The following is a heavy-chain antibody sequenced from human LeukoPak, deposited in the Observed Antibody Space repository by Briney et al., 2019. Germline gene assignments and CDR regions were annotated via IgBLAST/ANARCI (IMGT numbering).Heavy chain of an antibody. CDR2: INPSGGST. CDR1: GYTFTSYH. D-gene: IGHD3-22*01. V-gene: IGHV1-46*01. J-gene: IGHJ4*02. Sequence: ASVKVSCKASGYTFTSYHMHWVRQAPGQGLEWMGIINPSGGSTSYAQKFQGRVTMTRDTSTSTVYMELSSLRSEDTAVYYCASGPGRYYYDSSGYRLDYWGQGTLSPSPQ. CDR3: ASGPGRYYYDSSGYRLDY.